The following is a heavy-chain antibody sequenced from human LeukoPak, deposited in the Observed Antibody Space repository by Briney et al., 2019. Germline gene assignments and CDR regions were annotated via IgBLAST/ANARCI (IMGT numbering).Heavy chain of an antibody. V-gene: IGHV4-34*01. D-gene: IGHD3-10*01. CDR3: ARGRVTMVRGVIFDY. J-gene: IGHJ4*02. CDR1: GGSFSGYD. CDR2: INHSGST. Sequence: SATLSLTCAVYGGSFSGYDWSWIRQPPGKGLEWIGEINHSGSTNYNPSLKSRVTISVDTSKNQFSLKLSSVTATDTAVYYCARGRVTMVRGVIFDYWGQGTLVTVSS.